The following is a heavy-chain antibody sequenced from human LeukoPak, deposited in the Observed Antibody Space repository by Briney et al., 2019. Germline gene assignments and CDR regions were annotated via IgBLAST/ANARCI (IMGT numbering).Heavy chain of an antibody. CDR1: GGTFSSYA. J-gene: IGHJ4*02. CDR2: IIPIFGTA. D-gene: IGHD5-24*01. Sequence: ASVKVSCKASGGTFSSYAISWVRQAPGQGLEWMGGIIPIFGTANYAQKFQGRVTITADESTSTAYMELSSLRSEDTAVYYCASSRDGYNWAYWGQGTLVTVSS. CDR3: ASSRDGYNWAY. V-gene: IGHV1-69*01.